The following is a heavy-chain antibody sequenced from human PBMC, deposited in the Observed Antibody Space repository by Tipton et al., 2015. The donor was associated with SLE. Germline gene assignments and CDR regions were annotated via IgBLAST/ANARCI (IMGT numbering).Heavy chain of an antibody. CDR3: ARGDSSSWYADAFDI. CDR2: IYYSGST. J-gene: IGHJ3*02. V-gene: IGHV4-59*11. Sequence: TLSLTCTVSGGSISSHYWSWIRQPPGKGLEWIGNIYYSGSTNYNPSLKSRVTISVDTSKNQFSLKLSSVTAADTAVYYCARGDSSSWYADAFDIWGRGTKVTVSS. D-gene: IGHD6-13*01. CDR1: GGSISSHY.